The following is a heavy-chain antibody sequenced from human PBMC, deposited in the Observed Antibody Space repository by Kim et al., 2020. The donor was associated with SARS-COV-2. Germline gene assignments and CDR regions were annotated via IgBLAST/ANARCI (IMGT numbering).Heavy chain of an antibody. D-gene: IGHD2-15*01. Sequence: GRFTISRDNSKNTRYLQMNSLRAEDTAVYYCAKDLDMVVVVAATSSGFDYWGQGTLVTVSS. V-gene: IGHV3-23*01. J-gene: IGHJ4*02. CDR3: AKDLDMVVVVAATSSGFDY.